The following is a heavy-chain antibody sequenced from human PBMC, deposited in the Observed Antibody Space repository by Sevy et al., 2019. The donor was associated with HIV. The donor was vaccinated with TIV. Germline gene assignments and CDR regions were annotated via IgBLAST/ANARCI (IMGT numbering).Heavy chain of an antibody. V-gene: IGHV3-23*01. CDR3: AKAKSSSRDYYYYYGMDV. CDR1: GFTFSSYA. D-gene: IGHD6-6*01. Sequence: GGSLILSCAASGFTFSSYAMSWVRQAPGKGLEWVSAISGSGGSTYYADSVKGRFTISRDNSKNTLYLQMNSLRAEDTAVYYCAKAKSSSRDYYYYYGMDVWGQGTTVTVSS. J-gene: IGHJ6*02. CDR2: ISGSGGST.